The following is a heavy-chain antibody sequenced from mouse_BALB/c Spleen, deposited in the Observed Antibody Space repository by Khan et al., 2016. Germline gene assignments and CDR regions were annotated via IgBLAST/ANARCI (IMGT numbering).Heavy chain of an antibody. CDR2: IRSKSNNYAT. CDR1: GFTFNTNA. J-gene: IGHJ3*01. V-gene: IGHV10S3*01. Sequence: EVQLVETGGGLVQPKGSLKLSCAASGFTFNTNAMNWVRQAPGKGLEWVARIRSKSNNYATYYADSVKDRFTISRDDLQSMLYLQMNHLKPEDTAMYYCVRDPCFAYWGQGTLVTVSA. CDR3: VRDPCFAY.